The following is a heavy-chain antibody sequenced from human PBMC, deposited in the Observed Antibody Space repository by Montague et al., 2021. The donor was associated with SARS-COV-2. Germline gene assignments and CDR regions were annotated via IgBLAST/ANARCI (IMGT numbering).Heavy chain of an antibody. V-gene: IGHV3-23*01. J-gene: IGHJ6*02. CDR1: GFTFSTYA. CDR3: AKDSRYSSGV. Sequence: SLRLSCAASGFTFSTYAMSWVRQAPGKGLEWVFTIGGGGDTTYYADSVKGRFTISRDNSKNTVFLQMNSLRAEDTATYYCAKDSRYSSGVWGQGTTVTVSS. CDR2: IGGGGDTT. D-gene: IGHD6-19*01.